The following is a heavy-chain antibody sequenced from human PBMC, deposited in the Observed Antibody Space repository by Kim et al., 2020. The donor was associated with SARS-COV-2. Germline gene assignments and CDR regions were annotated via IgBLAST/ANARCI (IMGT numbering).Heavy chain of an antibody. J-gene: IGHJ6*02. CDR2: IYTGGST. CDR1: GGSISSYY. Sequence: SETLSLTCTVSGGSISSYYWNWIRQPAGKGLEWIGRIYTGGSTNYNPSLKSRVTMSVDTSKNQFSLKLSSVTAADTAVYYCARDICGGSCYSPDYYGMDVWGQGTTVTVSS. CDR3: ARDICGGSCYSPDYYGMDV. D-gene: IGHD2-15*01. V-gene: IGHV4-4*07.